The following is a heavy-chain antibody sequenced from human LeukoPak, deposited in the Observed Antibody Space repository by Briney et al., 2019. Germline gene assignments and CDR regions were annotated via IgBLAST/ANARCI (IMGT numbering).Heavy chain of an antibody. CDR3: ARGPAAAGLYYFDY. D-gene: IGHD6-13*01. Sequence: SETLSLTCTVSGYSISSGYYWGWIRQPPGKGLEWIGSIYHSGSTYYNPSLKSRVTISVDTSKNQFSLKLSSVTAADTAVYYCARGPAAAGLYYFDYWGQGTLVTVSS. CDR1: GYSISSGYY. V-gene: IGHV4-38-2*02. J-gene: IGHJ4*02. CDR2: IYHSGST.